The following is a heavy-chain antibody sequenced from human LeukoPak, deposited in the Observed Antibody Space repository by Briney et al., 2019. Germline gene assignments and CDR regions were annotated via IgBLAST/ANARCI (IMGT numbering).Heavy chain of an antibody. V-gene: IGHV1-69*13. CDR3: ARVPKRITMVRRVSGHYYYYMDV. J-gene: IGHJ6*03. CDR1: GGTFSSYA. D-gene: IGHD3-10*01. Sequence: GASVKVSCKASGGTFSSYAISWVRQAPGQGLEWMRGIIPIFGTANYAQKFQGRVTITADESTSTAYMELSSLRSEDTAVYYCARVPKRITMVRRVSGHYYYYMDVWGKGTTVTISS. CDR2: IIPIFGTA.